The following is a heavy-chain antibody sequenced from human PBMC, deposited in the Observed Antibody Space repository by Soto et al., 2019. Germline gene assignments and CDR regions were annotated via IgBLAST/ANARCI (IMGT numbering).Heavy chain of an antibody. D-gene: IGHD1-7*01. CDR2: LSYDGSDK. CDR1: GFTFSSYG. J-gene: IGHJ5*02. V-gene: IGHV3-30*03. CDR3: ARGIGNNWNYIWFDP. Sequence: GGSLRLSCAASGFTFSSYGMHWVRQAPGKGLEWVAGLSYDGSDKLYADSVKGRFTISRDNSKNTVYVQMNSLRVEDTAVYYCARGIGNNWNYIWFDPWGQGTLVTVSS.